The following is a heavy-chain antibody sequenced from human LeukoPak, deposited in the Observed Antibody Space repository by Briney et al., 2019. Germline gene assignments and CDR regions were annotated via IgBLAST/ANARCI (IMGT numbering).Heavy chain of an antibody. J-gene: IGHJ4*02. CDR3: AKDPYAEYGFDY. CDR1: GFTFSSYA. Sequence: GGSLRLSCAASGFTFSSYAMHWVRQAPGKGLEYVSAISSNGGSTYYANSVKGRFTISRDNSKNTLYLQMGSLRAEDMAVYYCAKDPYAEYGFDYWGQGTLVTVSS. V-gene: IGHV3-64*01. CDR2: ISSNGGST. D-gene: IGHD2-2*01.